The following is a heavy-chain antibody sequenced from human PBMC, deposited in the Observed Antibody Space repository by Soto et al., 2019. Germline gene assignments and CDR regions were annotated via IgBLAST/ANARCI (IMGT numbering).Heavy chain of an antibody. CDR2: ISGTGVST. Sequence: GGSLRLSCAASRFTFSSYAMSWVRQAPGKGLEWVSAISGTGVSTYYADSVKGRFTISRDNSKNTLYLQMNSLRAEDTAVYYCATRQFGEPFDYWGQGTLVTVSS. V-gene: IGHV3-23*01. CDR1: RFTFSSYA. CDR3: ATRQFGEPFDY. D-gene: IGHD3-10*01. J-gene: IGHJ4*02.